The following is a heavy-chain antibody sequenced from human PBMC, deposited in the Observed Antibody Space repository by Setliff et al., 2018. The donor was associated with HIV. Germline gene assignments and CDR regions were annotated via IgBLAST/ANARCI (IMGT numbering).Heavy chain of an antibody. J-gene: IGHJ3*01. CDR1: GFTFSTYE. CDR3: AINYYDSSGFAFDL. CDR2: ISSSGTTK. D-gene: IGHD3-22*01. V-gene: IGHV3-48*03. Sequence: LSLSCAASGFTFSTYEMNWVRQAPGKGLEWVSYISSSGTTKYYADTVKGRFTISRDNADNSLYLQMNSLRAEDTAVYYCAINYYDSSGFAFDLWGHGTMVTVSS.